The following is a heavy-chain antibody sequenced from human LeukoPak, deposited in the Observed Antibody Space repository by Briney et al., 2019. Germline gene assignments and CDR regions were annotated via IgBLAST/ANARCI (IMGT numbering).Heavy chain of an antibody. J-gene: IGHJ4*02. V-gene: IGHV1-8*01. CDR1: GYTFTSYD. CDR2: MNPNSGNT. D-gene: IGHD3-10*01. Sequence: ASVKVSCKASGYTFTSYDINWVRQATGQGLEWMGWMNPNSGNTGYAQKFQGRVTMTRNTSISTAYMELSSLRSEDTAVYYCARDDDTYYYGSGSYRDWGQGTLVTVSS. CDR3: ARDDDTYYYGSGSYRD.